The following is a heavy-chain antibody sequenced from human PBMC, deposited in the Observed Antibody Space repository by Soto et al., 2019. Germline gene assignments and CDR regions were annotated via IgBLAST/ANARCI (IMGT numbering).Heavy chain of an antibody. CDR1: GYTFTTYG. D-gene: IGHD1-26*01. V-gene: IGHV1-18*01. Sequence: ASVKVSCKASGYTFTTYGITWVRQAPGQGLEWMGWISAYNGNTNYAQKLQGRVTMTTDTSTSTAYMELRSLRSDDTAVYYCARDAAVGLFDYWGQGTLVTVSS. J-gene: IGHJ4*02. CDR3: ARDAAVGLFDY. CDR2: ISAYNGNT.